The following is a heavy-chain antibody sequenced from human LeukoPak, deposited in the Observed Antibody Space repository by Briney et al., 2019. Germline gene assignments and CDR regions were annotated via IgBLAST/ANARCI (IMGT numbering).Heavy chain of an antibody. CDR3: AKGLSGWSPFDP. Sequence: GGSLRLSCAASGFTFSSYGMHWVRQAPGKGLEWVAVISYDGSNKYYADSVKGRFTISRDNSKNTLYLQMNSLRAEDTAVYYCAKGLSGWSPFDPWGQGTLVTVSS. D-gene: IGHD6-19*01. J-gene: IGHJ5*02. CDR1: GFTFSSYG. CDR2: ISYDGSNK. V-gene: IGHV3-30*18.